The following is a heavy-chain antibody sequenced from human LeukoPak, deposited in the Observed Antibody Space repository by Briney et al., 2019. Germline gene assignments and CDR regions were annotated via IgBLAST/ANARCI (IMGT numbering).Heavy chain of an antibody. Sequence: PGGSLRLSCAASGFTFSNYAMSWVRQAPGKGLEWVAAISGSGDSTYYADSVKGRFTVSRDNSKNTLYLQMSVLRAEDTALYYCAKPKAASSGTGRYFDYWGQGTLVTVSS. V-gene: IGHV3-23*01. D-gene: IGHD6-13*01. J-gene: IGHJ4*02. CDR3: AKPKAASSGTGRYFDY. CDR2: ISGSGDST. CDR1: GFTFSNYA.